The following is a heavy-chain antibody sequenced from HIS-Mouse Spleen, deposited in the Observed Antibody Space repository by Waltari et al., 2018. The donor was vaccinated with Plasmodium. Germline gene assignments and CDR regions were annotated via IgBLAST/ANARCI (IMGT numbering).Heavy chain of an antibody. CDR3: ARVLGYKAAAGTFVEYFQH. J-gene: IGHJ1*01. CDR2: INPNSGGT. D-gene: IGHD6-13*01. Sequence: QVQLVQSGAEVKKPGASVKVSCKASGYTFTGYYMHWVRQAPGQGLEWMGWINPNSGGTNYAQKCQGRVTMNRDTSISTAYMALSRLRSDDTAVYYCARVLGYKAAAGTFVEYFQHWGQGTLVTVSS. CDR1: GYTFTGYY. V-gene: IGHV1-2*02.